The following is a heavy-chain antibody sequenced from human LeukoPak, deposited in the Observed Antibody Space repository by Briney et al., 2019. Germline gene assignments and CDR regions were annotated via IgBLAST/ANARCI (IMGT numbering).Heavy chain of an antibody. CDR1: GGSFSGYY. CDR3: ARGWFGELGY. D-gene: IGHD3-10*01. CDR2: INHSGST. Sequence: SETLSLTCAVYGGSFSGYYWSWIRQPPGKGLEWIGEINHSGSTNYNPSLKSRVTISVDTSKNQFSLKLSSVTAADTAVYYCARGWFGELGYWGQETLVTVSS. V-gene: IGHV4-34*01. J-gene: IGHJ4*02.